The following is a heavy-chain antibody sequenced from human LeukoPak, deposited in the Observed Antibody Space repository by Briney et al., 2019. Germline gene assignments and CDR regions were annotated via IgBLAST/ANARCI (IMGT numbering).Heavy chain of an antibody. V-gene: IGHV3-30*04. J-gene: IGHJ4*02. CDR1: GFTFSSYA. CDR3: AKDRALYGSGSYVDY. Sequence: GGSLRLSCAASGFTFSSYAMHWVRQAPGKGLEWVAVISYDGSNKYYADSVKGRFTISRDNSKNTLYLQMNSLRAEDTAVYYCAKDRALYGSGSYVDYWGQGTLVTVSS. D-gene: IGHD3-10*01. CDR2: ISYDGSNK.